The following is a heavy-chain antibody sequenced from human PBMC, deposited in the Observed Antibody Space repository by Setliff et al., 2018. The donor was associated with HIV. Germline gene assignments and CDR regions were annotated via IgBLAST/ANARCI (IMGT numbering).Heavy chain of an antibody. V-gene: IGHV4-61*09. CDR3: ARGIAVAGPYFDY. CDR1: GGSISSGSYY. CDR2: INTSGST. Sequence: SETLSLTCTVSGGSISSGSYYWSWIRQPAGKGLEWIGHINTSGSTKYTPSLKSRVTISADTSKNEFSLKLSSMTAADTAVYYCARGIAVAGPYFDYWGQGTLVTVSS. J-gene: IGHJ4*02. D-gene: IGHD6-19*01.